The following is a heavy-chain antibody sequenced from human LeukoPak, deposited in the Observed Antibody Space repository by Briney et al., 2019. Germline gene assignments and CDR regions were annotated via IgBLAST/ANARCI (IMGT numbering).Heavy chain of an antibody. CDR2: IYPRDSRT. CDR1: GHSFTNYW. D-gene: IGHD5-24*01. V-gene: IGHV5-51*01. CDR3: AKGGDGRDFLLY. J-gene: IGHJ4*02. Sequence: GASVKVSCKGSGHSFTNYWIGWVRQMPGKGLEWMGFIYPRDSRTTYSPSFQGQVTISADRSISTAYIQWSSLKASDTAMYYCAKGGDGRDFLLYWGQGSLVTVSS.